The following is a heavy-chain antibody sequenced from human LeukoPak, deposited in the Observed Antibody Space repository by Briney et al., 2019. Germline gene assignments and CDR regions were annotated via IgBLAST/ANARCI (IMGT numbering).Heavy chain of an antibody. V-gene: IGHV4-34*01. Sequence: SETLSLTCADYGGSFSGYYWSWIRQPPGKGLEWIGEINHSGSTNYNPSLKSRVTISVDTSKNQFSLKLSSVTAADTAVYYCARRSGYSYSQHWGQGTLVTVSS. J-gene: IGHJ1*01. CDR3: ARRSGYSYSQH. CDR2: INHSGST. D-gene: IGHD3-3*01. CDR1: GGSFSGYY.